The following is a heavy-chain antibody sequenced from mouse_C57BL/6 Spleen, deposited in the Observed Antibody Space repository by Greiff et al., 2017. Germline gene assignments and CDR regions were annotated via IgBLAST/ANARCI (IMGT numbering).Heavy chain of an antibody. J-gene: IGHJ2*01. CDR3: AREGSNYDFDY. CDR1: GFTFSDYY. V-gene: IGHV5-16*01. Sequence: DVKLVESEGGLVQPGSSMKLSCTASGFTFSDYYMAWVRQVPEKGLEWVANINYDGSSTYYLDSLKSRFIISRDNAKNILYLQMSSLKSEDTATYYCAREGSNYDFDYWGQGTTLTVSS. CDR2: INYDGSST. D-gene: IGHD2-5*01.